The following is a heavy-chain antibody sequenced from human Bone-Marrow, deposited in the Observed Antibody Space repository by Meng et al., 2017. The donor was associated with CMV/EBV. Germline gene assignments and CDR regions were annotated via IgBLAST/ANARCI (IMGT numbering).Heavy chain of an antibody. V-gene: IGHV4-34*01. D-gene: IGHD5-12*01. CDR1: GGSFSGYY. Sequence: SEPLSLTCAVYGGSFSGYYWSWIRQPPGKGLEWIGEINHSGSTNYNPSLKSRVTISVDTSKNQFSLKLSYVTAADTAVYYGARGRYSGYDDYWGQGTLVTVSS. CDR3: ARGRYSGYDDY. J-gene: IGHJ4*02. CDR2: INHSGST.